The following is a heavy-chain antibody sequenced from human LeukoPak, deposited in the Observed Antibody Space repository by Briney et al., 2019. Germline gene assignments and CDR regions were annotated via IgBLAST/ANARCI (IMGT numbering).Heavy chain of an antibody. D-gene: IGHD2-2*01. CDR1: GFTFSSYA. J-gene: IGHJ4*02. CDR3: AKDPFIVVVPAALLFDY. V-gene: IGHV3-23*01. CDR2: ISGSGGST. Sequence: GGSLRLSCAASGFTFSSYAMSWVRQAPGKGLEWVSAISGSGGSTYYADSVKGRFTISRGNSKNTLYLQMNSLRAEDTAVYYCAKDPFIVVVPAALLFDYWGQGTLVTVSS.